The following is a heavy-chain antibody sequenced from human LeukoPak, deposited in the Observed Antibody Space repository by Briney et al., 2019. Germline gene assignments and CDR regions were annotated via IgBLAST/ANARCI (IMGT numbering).Heavy chain of an antibody. D-gene: IGHD3-10*01. CDR3: ARPSGKYYYGMDV. J-gene: IGHJ6*02. V-gene: IGHV1-18*01. Sequence: AASVKVSCKASGYSFTSYSVSWVRQAPGQGLERMGWISANNGDTNFAQKLQGRVTMTTDTSTSTAYMELRSLRSDDTAVYYCARPSGKYYYGMDVWGQGTTVTVSS. CDR1: GYSFTSYS. CDR2: ISANNGDT.